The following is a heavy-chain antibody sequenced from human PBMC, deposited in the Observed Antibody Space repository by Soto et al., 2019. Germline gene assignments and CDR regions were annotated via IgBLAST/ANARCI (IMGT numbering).Heavy chain of an antibody. V-gene: IGHV1-69*13. CDR3: ARRVGVGVVAANAWFDP. CDR1: RGAFGRYA. Sequence: GASVKVCCNASRGAFGRYARSWVRHAPGQGLEWMGGIIPIFGKANYAQKFQGRVTITEDESTITDYMELTILRSEATDGYYCARRVGVGVVAANAWFDPWGQGTLVTVSS. D-gene: IGHD2-15*01. J-gene: IGHJ5*02. CDR2: IIPIFGKA.